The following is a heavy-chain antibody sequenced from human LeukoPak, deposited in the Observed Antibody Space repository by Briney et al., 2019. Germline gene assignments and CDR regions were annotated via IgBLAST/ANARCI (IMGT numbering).Heavy chain of an antibody. CDR3: AKATMGLSRYGLDV. CDR1: GFSFSRHN. D-gene: IGHD2/OR15-2a*01. CDR2: IGSDGSYI. J-gene: IGHJ6*02. V-gene: IGHV3-21*01. Sequence: GGSLRLSCAASGFSFSRHNMNWVRQAPMKGLEWVSSIGSDGSYIYYADSVQGRFTISRDNAKNSLYLQMNSLTAEDTAVYYCAKATMGLSRYGLDVWGQGTTVTVSS.